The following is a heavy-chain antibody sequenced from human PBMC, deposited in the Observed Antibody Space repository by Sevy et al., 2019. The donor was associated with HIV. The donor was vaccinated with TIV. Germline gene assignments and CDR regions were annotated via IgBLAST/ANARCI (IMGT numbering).Heavy chain of an antibody. CDR2: INTNTGNP. CDR1: GYTFTSYA. CDR3: AGVGRSVVVPAARRSWFDP. J-gene: IGHJ5*02. V-gene: IGHV7-4-1*02. D-gene: IGHD2-2*01. Sequence: ASVKVSCKASGYTFTSYAMNWVRQAPGQGLEWMGWINTNTGNPTYAQGFTGRFVFSLDTSVSTAYLQISSLKAEDTAGYYCAGVGRSVVVPAARRSWFDPWGQGTLVTVSS.